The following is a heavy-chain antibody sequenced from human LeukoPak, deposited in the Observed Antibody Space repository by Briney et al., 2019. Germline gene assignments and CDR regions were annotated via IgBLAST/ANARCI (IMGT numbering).Heavy chain of an antibody. J-gene: IGHJ4*02. D-gene: IGHD1-26*01. CDR1: GFTFSSYA. CDR2: ISGSGGST. CDR3: AKDSYSGSSYDY. Sequence: GGSLRLSCAASGFTFSSYATSWVRQAPGKGLEWVSAISGSGGSTYYADSVKGRFTISRDNSKNTLYLQMNSLRAEDTAVYYCAKDSYSGSSYDYWGQGTLVTVSS. V-gene: IGHV3-23*01.